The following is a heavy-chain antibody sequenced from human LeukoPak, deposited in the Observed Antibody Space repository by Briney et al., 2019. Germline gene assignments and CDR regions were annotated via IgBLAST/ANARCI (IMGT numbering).Heavy chain of an antibody. CDR3: ARESSIDSSGYYYRVDAFDI. Sequence: SVKVSCKASGGSFGRYAISWVRQAPGQGLEWMGGITPMFGTANYAQKFQGRVTITTDESTTTAYMELSSLNSEDTAVYYCARESSIDSSGYYYRVDAFDIWGQGTMVTVSS. V-gene: IGHV1-69*05. CDR1: GGSFGRYA. J-gene: IGHJ3*02. CDR2: ITPMFGTA. D-gene: IGHD3-22*01.